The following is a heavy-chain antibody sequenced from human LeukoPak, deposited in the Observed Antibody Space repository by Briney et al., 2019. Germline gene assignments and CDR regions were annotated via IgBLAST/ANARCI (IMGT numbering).Heavy chain of an antibody. Sequence: GESLKISCKGSGYSFTSYWIGWVRQMPGKGLEWMGIIYPSDSDTRYSPSFQGQVTISADTSISTAYLQWSSLKASDTAIYYRARHVEYYGSGSYYNFWGQGTLVTVSS. CDR3: ARHVEYYGSGSYYNF. J-gene: IGHJ4*02. D-gene: IGHD3-10*01. V-gene: IGHV5-51*01. CDR2: IYPSDSDT. CDR1: GYSFTSYW.